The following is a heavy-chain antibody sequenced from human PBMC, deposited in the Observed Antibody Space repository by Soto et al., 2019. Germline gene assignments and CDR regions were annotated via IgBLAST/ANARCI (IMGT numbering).Heavy chain of an antibody. V-gene: IGHV1-69*13. J-gene: IGHJ4*02. Sequence: SVKVSCKASGGTFSSYAISWVRQAPGQGLEWMGGIIPIFGTANYAQKFQGRVTITADESTSTAYMELSSLRSEDTAVYYCARYTAVAGPPFDCWGQGTLVTVSS. D-gene: IGHD6-19*01. CDR1: GGTFSSYA. CDR2: IIPIFGTA. CDR3: ARYTAVAGPPFDC.